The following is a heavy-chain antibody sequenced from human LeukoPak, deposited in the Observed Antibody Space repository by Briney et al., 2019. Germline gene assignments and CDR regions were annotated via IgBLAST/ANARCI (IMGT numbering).Heavy chain of an antibody. CDR1: GGSISSYY. J-gene: IGHJ5*02. Sequence: SETLSLACTVSGGSISSYYWSWIRQPPGKGLEWIGYIYYSGSTNYNPSLKSRVTISVDTSKNQFSLKLSSVTAADTAVYYCARHGDDSSSWYWFDPWGQGTLVTVSS. D-gene: IGHD6-13*01. CDR2: IYYSGST. V-gene: IGHV4-59*08. CDR3: ARHGDDSSSWYWFDP.